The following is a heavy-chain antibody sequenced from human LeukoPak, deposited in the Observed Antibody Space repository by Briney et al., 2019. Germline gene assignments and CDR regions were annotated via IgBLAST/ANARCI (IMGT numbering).Heavy chain of an antibody. V-gene: IGHV4-34*01. D-gene: IGHD1-26*01. CDR3: ASPSRVGAFDI. CDR1: GGSFSGYY. J-gene: IGHJ3*02. Sequence: SETLSLTCAAYGGSFSGYYWSWIRQPPGKGLEWIGEINHSGSTNYNPSLKSRVTISVDTSKNQFSLRLSSVTAADTAVYYCASPSRVGAFDIWGQGTMVTVSS. CDR2: INHSGST.